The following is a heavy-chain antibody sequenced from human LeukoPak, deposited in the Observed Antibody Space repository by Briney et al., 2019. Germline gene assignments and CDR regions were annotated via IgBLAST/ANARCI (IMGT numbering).Heavy chain of an antibody. Sequence: WTRQPPGKGLVWVSRIASDGSSTTYADSVKGRFSISRDNAKNTLYLQMNSLRVEDTAVYYCARGRPHGNDYWGQGTLVTVSS. D-gene: IGHD4-23*01. V-gene: IGHV3-74*01. CDR2: IASDGSST. J-gene: IGHJ4*02. CDR3: ARGRPHGNDY.